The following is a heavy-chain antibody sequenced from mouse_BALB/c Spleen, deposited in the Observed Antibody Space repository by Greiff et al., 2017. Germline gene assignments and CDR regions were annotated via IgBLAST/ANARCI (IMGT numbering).Heavy chain of an antibody. CDR3: ARSYDGYYDYFDY. Sequence: EVMLVESGGGLVKPGGSLKLSCAASGFTFSSYAMSWVRQTPEQRLEWVASISSGGSTYYPDSVKGRFTISRDNARNILYLQMSSLRSDDTAMYYCARSYDGYYDYFDYWGQGTTLTVSS. CDR1: GFTFSSYA. J-gene: IGHJ2*01. D-gene: IGHD2-3*01. CDR2: ISSGGST. V-gene: IGHV5-6-5*01.